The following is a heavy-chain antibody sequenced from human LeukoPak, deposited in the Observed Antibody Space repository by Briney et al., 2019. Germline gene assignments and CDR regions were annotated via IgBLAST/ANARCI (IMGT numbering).Heavy chain of an antibody. CDR1: GFTFSSYA. J-gene: IGHJ6*02. V-gene: IGHV3-23*01. Sequence: HPGGSLRLSCAASGFTFSSYAMSWVRQAPGKGLEWVSAISGSGGSTYYADSVKGRFTISRDNSKNTLYLQMNSLRAEDTAVYYCARDSTGSGFGELWLDRYYYYYGMDVWGQGTTVTVSS. D-gene: IGHD3-10*01. CDR2: ISGSGGST. CDR3: ARDSTGSGFGELWLDRYYYYYGMDV.